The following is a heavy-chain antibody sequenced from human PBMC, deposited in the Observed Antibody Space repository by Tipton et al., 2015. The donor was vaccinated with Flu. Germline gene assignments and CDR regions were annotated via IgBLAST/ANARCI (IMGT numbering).Heavy chain of an antibody. CDR2: ISYDGYNK. V-gene: IGHV3-30*18. J-gene: IGHJ4*02. CDR3: AKDLEGGGAAPTD. CDR1: GFTFSNHG. D-gene: IGHD3-16*01. Sequence: RSLRLSCAVSGFTFSNHGMHWVRQAPGKGLEWVAVISYDGYNKNYADSVKGRFTISRDNSKNTVHLQMNSLRAEDTAVYYCAKDLEGGGAAPTDWGQGTLVTVSS.